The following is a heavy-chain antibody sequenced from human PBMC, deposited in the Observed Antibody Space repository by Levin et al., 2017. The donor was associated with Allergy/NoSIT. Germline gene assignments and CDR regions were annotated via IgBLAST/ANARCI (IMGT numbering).Heavy chain of an antibody. V-gene: IGHV3-23*01. J-gene: IGHJ6*02. D-gene: IGHD2-2*01. CDR1: GFTFSSYA. CDR2: ISGSGGST. Sequence: GESLKISCAASGFTFSSYAMSWVRQAPGKGLEWVSAISGSGGSTYYADSVKGRFTISRDNSKNTLYLQMNSLRAEDTAVYYCAKLVVVPAAPPYGMDVWGQGTTVTVSS. CDR3: AKLVVVPAAPPYGMDV.